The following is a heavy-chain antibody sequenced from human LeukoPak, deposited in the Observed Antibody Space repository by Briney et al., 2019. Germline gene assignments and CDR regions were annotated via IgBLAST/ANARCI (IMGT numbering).Heavy chain of an antibody. Sequence: PGGSLRLSCAASGNYWMHWVRQAPGKGLVWVSRINSDGSWTSYADSVEGRFTISKDNAKNTVYLQMNSLRAEDTAVYYCVSFYETYWGRGTLVTVSS. CDR2: INSDGSWT. CDR1: GNYW. CDR3: VSFYETY. J-gene: IGHJ4*02. V-gene: IGHV3-74*01. D-gene: IGHD2/OR15-2a*01.